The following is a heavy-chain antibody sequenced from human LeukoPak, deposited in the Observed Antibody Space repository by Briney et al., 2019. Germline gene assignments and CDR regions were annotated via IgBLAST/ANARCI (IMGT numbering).Heavy chain of an antibody. CDR2: ISYDGSHK. V-gene: IGHV3-30*18. CDR1: GFTFSSYG. D-gene: IGHD6-19*01. CDR3: AKDASDSSGWYYFDY. Sequence: GGSLRLSCAASGFTFSSYGMHWVRQAPGKGLEWVAVISYDGSHKYYADSVKDRLIISRDNSKNTLYLQMNSLRAEDTAVYYCAKDASDSSGWYYFDYWGQGTLVTVSS. J-gene: IGHJ4*02.